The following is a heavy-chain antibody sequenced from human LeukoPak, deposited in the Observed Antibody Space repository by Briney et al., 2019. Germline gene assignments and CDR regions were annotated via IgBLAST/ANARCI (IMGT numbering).Heavy chain of an antibody. V-gene: IGHV1-2*02. CDR2: INPNSGGT. CDR1: GYTFTGYY. J-gene: IGHJ5*02. Sequence: ASVKVSCKASGYTFTGYYMHWVRQAPGQGLEWMGWINPNSGGTNYAQKFQGRVTMTRDTSINTAYMELSRLRSDDTALYYCARDSSSWGSLNYFDPWGQGTQVTVSS. CDR3: ARDSSSWGSLNYFDP. D-gene: IGHD6-13*01.